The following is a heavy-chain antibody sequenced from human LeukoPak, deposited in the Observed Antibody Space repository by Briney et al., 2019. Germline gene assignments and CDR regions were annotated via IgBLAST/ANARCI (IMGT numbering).Heavy chain of an antibody. CDR2: IKQDGSEK. CDR3: ARVVGHGSDPYYFDY. CDR1: GFTFGSYW. Sequence: GGSVRLSCAASGFTFGSYWMSWVRQAPGEGLEWVANIKQDGSEKYYVDSVKGRFTISRDIAKNSLYLQMNNLRAEDTSVYYCARVVGHGSDPYYFDYWGRGTLVTVSS. J-gene: IGHJ4*02. V-gene: IGHV3-7*01. D-gene: IGHD2-21*01.